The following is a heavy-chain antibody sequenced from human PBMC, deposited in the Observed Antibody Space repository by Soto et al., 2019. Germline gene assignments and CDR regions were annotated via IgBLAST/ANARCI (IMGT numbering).Heavy chain of an antibody. CDR2: IYSGGST. D-gene: IGHD1-26*01. J-gene: IGHJ6*02. Sequence: GGSLRLSCAASGFTVSSNYMSWVRQAPGKGLEWVSVIYSGGSTYYADSVKGGFTISRDNSMNTLYLQMNSLRAEDTAVYYCASYYTHLGMRDAYYYYAIDVWGQGTTVTVSS. CDR3: ASYYTHLGMRDAYYYYAIDV. V-gene: IGHV3-66*02. CDR1: GFTVSSNY.